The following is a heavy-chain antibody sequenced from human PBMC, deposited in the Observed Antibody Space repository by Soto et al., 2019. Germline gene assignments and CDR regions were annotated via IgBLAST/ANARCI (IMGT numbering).Heavy chain of an antibody. CDR1: GFTFSSYA. CDR3: AKDLVVVPAALDAFDI. D-gene: IGHD2-2*01. V-gene: IGHV3-23*01. CDR2: ISGSGGST. J-gene: IGHJ3*02. Sequence: PGGSLRLSCAASGFTFSSYAMSWVRQAPGKGLEWVSSISGSGGSTYYADSVKGRFTISRDNSRNTLYLQMNSLRAEDTAAYYCAKDLVVVPAALDAFDIWGQGTMVTVS.